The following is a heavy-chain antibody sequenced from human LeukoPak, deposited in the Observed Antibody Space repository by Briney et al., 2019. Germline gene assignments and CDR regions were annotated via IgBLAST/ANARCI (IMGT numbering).Heavy chain of an antibody. CDR3: AKTYSYGRGGFVDY. CDR1: GFTFSSYA. Sequence: GGSLRLSCAASGFTFSSYAMSWVRQAPGKGLEWVSAISGSGGSTYYADSVKGRFTISRDNSKNTLYLQMNSLRAEDTAVYYCAKTYSYGRGGFVDYWGQGTLVTVSS. D-gene: IGHD5-18*01. CDR2: ISGSGGST. J-gene: IGHJ4*02. V-gene: IGHV3-23*01.